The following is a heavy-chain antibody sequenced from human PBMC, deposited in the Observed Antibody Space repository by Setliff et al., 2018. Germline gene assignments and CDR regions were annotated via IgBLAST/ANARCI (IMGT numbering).Heavy chain of an antibody. CDR3: ARNRVALSDAFDI. CDR1: GYSFTDYW. V-gene: IGHV5-51*01. CDR2: IHPSNSDT. Sequence: PGEALKISCKGSGYSFTDYWIGWVRQMPGEGLEWMGIIHPSNSDTVYSPSFPGQVTISADRSITTAYLQWSNLNASDTAIYYCARNRVALSDAFDIWGQGTMVTVSS. J-gene: IGHJ3*02. D-gene: IGHD5-12*01.